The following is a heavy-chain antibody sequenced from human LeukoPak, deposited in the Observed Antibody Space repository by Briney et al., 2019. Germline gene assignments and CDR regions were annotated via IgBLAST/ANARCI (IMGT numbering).Heavy chain of an antibody. D-gene: IGHD4-17*01. Sequence: SVKVSCKASGGTFSSYDISWVRQAPGQGLEWMGRIIPILGIANYAQKFQGRVTITADKSTSTAYMELSSLRSEDTAVYYCAREFFDYGDYGVIDYWGQGTLVTVSS. CDR2: IIPILGIA. CDR1: GGTFSSYD. J-gene: IGHJ4*02. V-gene: IGHV1-69*04. CDR3: AREFFDYGDYGVIDY.